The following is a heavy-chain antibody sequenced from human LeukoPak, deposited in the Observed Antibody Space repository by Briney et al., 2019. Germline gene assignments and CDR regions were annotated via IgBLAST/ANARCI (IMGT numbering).Heavy chain of an antibody. CDR1: GGTFSSYA. CDR3: ARGARGGDDAFDI. V-gene: IGHV1-46*01. CDR2: INPSGGST. J-gene: IGHJ3*02. D-gene: IGHD2-21*02. Sequence: ASVKVSCKASGGTFSSYAISWVRQAPGQGLEWMGIINPSGGSTSYAQKFQGRVTMTRDMSTSTVYMELSSLRSEDTAVYYCARGARGGDDAFDIWGQGTMVTVSS.